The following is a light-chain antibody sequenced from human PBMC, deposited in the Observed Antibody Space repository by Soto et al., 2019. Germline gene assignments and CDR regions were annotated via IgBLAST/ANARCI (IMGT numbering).Light chain of an antibody. CDR3: QSYDSSLSGWV. J-gene: IGLJ3*02. CDR2: GNS. CDR1: XXXIGAGYD. Sequence: QSVLTQPPSVSGAPGXXVTISCTXXXXXIGAGYDVKWYQQLPGTAPKLLIHGNSNRPSGVPDRFSGSKSGTSASLAITGLQAEDEADYYCQSYDSSLSGWVFGGGTKLTVL. V-gene: IGLV1-40*01.